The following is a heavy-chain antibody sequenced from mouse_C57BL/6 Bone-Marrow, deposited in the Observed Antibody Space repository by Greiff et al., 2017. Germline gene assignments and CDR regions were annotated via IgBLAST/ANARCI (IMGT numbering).Heavy chain of an antibody. CDR2: IDPANGNT. Sequence: VQLQQSVAELVRPGASVKLSCTASGFNIKNTYMHWVKQRPEQGLEWIGRIDPANGNTKYAPKFQGKATITADTSSKTAYLQLSSLTSEDTAIYYCAKTTVVAPYYFDYWGQGTTLTVSS. CDR3: AKTTVVAPYYFDY. CDR1: GFNIKNTY. V-gene: IGHV14-3*01. D-gene: IGHD1-1*01. J-gene: IGHJ2*01.